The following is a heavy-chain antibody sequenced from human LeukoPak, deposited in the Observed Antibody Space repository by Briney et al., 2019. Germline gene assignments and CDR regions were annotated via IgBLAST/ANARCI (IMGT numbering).Heavy chain of an antibody. D-gene: IGHD3-3*01. J-gene: IGHJ4*02. CDR2: INSDGSST. V-gene: IGHV3-74*01. Sequence: GGSLRLSCAASGFTFSSYWMHWVRQAPGKGLVWVSRINSDGSSTSYADSVKGRFTISRDNAKNTLYLQMNSLRAEDTAVYYCARDPYDFWSGYYSPPGYWGQGTLVTVSS. CDR3: ARDPYDFWSGYYSPPGY. CDR1: GFTFSSYW.